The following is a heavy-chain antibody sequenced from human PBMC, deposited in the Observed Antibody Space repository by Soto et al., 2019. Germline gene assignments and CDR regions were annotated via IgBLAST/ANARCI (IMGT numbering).Heavy chain of an antibody. CDR1: GFTFSSYS. CDR2: ISSSSSYI. V-gene: IGHV3-21*01. J-gene: IGHJ4*02. D-gene: IGHD6-13*01. Sequence: PGGSLRLSCAASGFTFSSYSMNWVRQAPGKGLKWVSSISSSSSYIYYADSVKGRFTISRDNAKNSLYLQMNSLRAEDTAVYYCARDKGYSSSWYPGYWGQGTLVSVSS. CDR3: ARDKGYSSSWYPGY.